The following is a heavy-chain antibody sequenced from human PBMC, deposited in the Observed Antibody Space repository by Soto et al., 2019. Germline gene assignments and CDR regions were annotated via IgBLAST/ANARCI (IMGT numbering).Heavy chain of an antibody. V-gene: IGHV3-33*01. Sequence: QVQLVESGGGVVQPGRSLRLSCAASGFTFSSYGMHWVRQAPGKGLEWVAVIWYDGSNKYYADSVKGRFTISRNNSKNTLHLQMNSLRAEDTAVYYCARERAAYYDILTGYYNPYYWGQGTLVTVSS. CDR3: ARERAAYYDILTGYYNPYY. CDR1: GFTFSSYG. D-gene: IGHD3-9*01. CDR2: IWYDGSNK. J-gene: IGHJ4*02.